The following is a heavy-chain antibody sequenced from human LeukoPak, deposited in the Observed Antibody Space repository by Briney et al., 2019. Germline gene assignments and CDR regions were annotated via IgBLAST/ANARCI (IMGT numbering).Heavy chain of an antibody. J-gene: IGHJ4*02. V-gene: IGHV3-48*02. CDR1: GFAFSSYS. CDR3: ARARGYCSSSSCYWVDY. Sequence: GGSLRLSCAASGFAFSSYSMNWVRQAPGKGLEWVSYISSSSSTIYYADSVKGRFTISRDNAKKSLYLQMNSLRDEDTAVYYCARARGYCSSSSCYWVDYWGQGTLVTVSS. CDR2: ISSSSSTI. D-gene: IGHD2-2*01.